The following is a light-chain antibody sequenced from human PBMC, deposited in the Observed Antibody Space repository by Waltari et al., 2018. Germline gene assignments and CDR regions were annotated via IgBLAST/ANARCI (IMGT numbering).Light chain of an antibody. Sequence: QSALAQPASVSGSPGQSITISCTGSISDVGDFQHVFWYQHHPGKAPTLLISDVSVRPAAVSIRFSGSKSGNTASLTISGLQPEDEADYYCCSDTNSGSYVFGGGTKVTVL. J-gene: IGLJ1*01. V-gene: IGLV2-14*03. CDR2: DVS. CDR3: CSDTNSGSYV. CDR1: ISDVGDFQH.